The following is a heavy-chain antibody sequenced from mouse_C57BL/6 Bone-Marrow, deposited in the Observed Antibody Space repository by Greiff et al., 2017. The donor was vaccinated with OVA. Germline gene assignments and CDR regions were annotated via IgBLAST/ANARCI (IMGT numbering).Heavy chain of an antibody. CDR2: IRNKANGYTT. D-gene: IGHD1-1*01. J-gene: IGHJ3*01. CDR3: ESDDLLLRCVGFAY. Sequence: EVHLVESGGGLVQPGGSLSLSCAASGFTFTDYYMSWVRQPPGKALEWLGFIRNKANGYTTEYSSSVQGRFTISRANSQSILYLQMNALRAEDSATYCGESDDLLLRCVGFAYWGKGTMVTVSA. V-gene: IGHV7-3*01. CDR1: GFTFTDYY.